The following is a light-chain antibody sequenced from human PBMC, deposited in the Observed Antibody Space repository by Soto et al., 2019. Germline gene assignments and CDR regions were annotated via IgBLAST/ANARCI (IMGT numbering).Light chain of an antibody. CDR2: GAS. V-gene: IGKV3-15*01. J-gene: IGKJ2*01. CDR3: QQYHNWPPYT. CDR1: QSVSTN. Sequence: EIVMTQSPATLSVSPGERATLSCRASQSVSTNLAWYQQKPGRAPRLLMYGASTRATGIPARISGSGSGTEVALTISSLQSEDVAVYYCQQYHNWPPYTFGQGTKLEI.